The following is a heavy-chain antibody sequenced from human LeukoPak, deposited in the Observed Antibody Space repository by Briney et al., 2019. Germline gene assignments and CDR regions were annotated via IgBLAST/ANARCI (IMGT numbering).Heavy chain of an antibody. J-gene: IGHJ4*02. Sequence: GASVKVSCKASGYTFTSYGISWVRQAPGQGLEWMGWISAYNGNTNYAQKLQGRVTMTTDTSTSTAHMELSRLTSDDTAVYYCATLAAVAGPFWDQGTLVTVSS. V-gene: IGHV1-18*01. CDR3: ATLAAVAGPF. D-gene: IGHD6-19*01. CDR1: GYTFTSYG. CDR2: ISAYNGNT.